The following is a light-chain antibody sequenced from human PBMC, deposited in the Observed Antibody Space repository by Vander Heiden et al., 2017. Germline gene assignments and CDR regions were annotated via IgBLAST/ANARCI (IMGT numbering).Light chain of an antibody. Sequence: EFVLTQSPATLSLSPGERATLSCRASQTVTRYLAWYKQKPGQAPRLLIYDASNRATGIPARFSGSGSGTDFSLTISSLEPEDFAVYYCQQRGSWPPSITFGQGTRLGIK. CDR2: DAS. CDR1: QTVTRY. CDR3: QQRGSWPPSIT. J-gene: IGKJ5*01. V-gene: IGKV3-11*01.